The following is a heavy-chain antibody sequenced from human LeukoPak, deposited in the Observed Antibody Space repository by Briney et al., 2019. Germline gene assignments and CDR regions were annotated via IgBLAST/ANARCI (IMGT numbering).Heavy chain of an antibody. Sequence: GGSLRLSCAASGFTFSSYWIHWVRQAPGKGLGWVSRINSEGSSTSYADSVKGRFTISRDNAKNSLYLQMNSLRAEDTAVYYCAELGITMIGGVWGKGTTVTISS. J-gene: IGHJ6*04. CDR3: AELGITMIGGV. CDR2: INSEGSST. CDR1: GFTFSSYW. D-gene: IGHD3-10*02. V-gene: IGHV3-74*01.